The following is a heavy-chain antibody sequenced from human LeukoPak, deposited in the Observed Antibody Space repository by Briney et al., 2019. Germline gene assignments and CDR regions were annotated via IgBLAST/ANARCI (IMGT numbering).Heavy chain of an antibody. CDR2: ISWDGGST. CDR1: GFTFDDYT. Sequence: GGSLRLSCAASGFTFDDYTVHWVRQAPGKGLEWVSLISWDGGSTYYADSVKGRFTISRDNSKNSLYLQMNSLRTEDTALYYCAKGRRDGYTADYWGQGTLVTVSS. CDR3: AKGRRDGYTADY. V-gene: IGHV3-43*01. D-gene: IGHD5-24*01. J-gene: IGHJ4*02.